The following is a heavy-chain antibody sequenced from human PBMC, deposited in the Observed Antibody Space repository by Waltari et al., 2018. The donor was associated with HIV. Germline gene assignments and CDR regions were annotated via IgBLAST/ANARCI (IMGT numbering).Heavy chain of an antibody. V-gene: IGHV4-39*01. CDR2: IYYSGST. J-gene: IGHJ4*02. CDR3: ARLEIDNSGYYYDDH. CDR1: GGSISSRSYY. D-gene: IGHD3-22*01. Sequence: QLQLQESGPGLVKPSETLSLTCTVSGGSISSRSYYWGWIRQPPGKGLEWIGNIYYSGSTYYSPSLKSRVTMSVDTSKNQFSLKLSSVTAADTAVYYCARLEIDNSGYYYDDHWGQGTLVTVSS.